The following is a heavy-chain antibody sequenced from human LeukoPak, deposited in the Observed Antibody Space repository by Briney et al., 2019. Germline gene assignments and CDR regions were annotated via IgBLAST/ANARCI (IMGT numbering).Heavy chain of an antibody. Sequence: GGSLRLSCAASGFTFSGSAMHWVRQASGKGLEWVGRIRSKANSYATAYAASVKGRFTISRDDSKNTAYLQMNSLKTEDTAVYYCVVVVGDAFDIWGQGTMVTVSS. D-gene: IGHD3-22*01. J-gene: IGHJ3*02. CDR1: GFTFSGSA. CDR3: VVVVGDAFDI. V-gene: IGHV3-73*01. CDR2: IRSKANSYAT.